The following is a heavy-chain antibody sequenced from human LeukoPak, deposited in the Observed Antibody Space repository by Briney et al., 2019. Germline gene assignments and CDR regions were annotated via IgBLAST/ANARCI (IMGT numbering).Heavy chain of an antibody. Sequence: SETLSLTCTVSGDSMSDSYWSWIRQPAGKGLGWIGRIFASGSTNYNLSLKSRVTLSVDTSSNQFSLTLSSVTAADTAVYHCARDIRSHNGPGGYYYYYMDVWGKGTTVTVSS. CDR1: GDSMSDSY. V-gene: IGHV4-4*07. J-gene: IGHJ6*03. CDR2: IFASGST. D-gene: IGHD2-8*01. CDR3: ARDIRSHNGPGGYYYYYMDV.